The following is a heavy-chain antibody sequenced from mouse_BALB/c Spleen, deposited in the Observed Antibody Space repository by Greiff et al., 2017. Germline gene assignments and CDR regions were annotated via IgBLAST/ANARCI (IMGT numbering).Heavy chain of an antibody. V-gene: IGHV3-2*02. D-gene: IGHD2-10*02. CDR3: ARHLYGNYRAMDY. CDR1: GYSITSDYA. Sequence: DVKLQASGPGLVKPSQSLSLTCTVTGYSITSDYAWNWIRQFPGNKLEWMGYISYSGSTSYNPSLKSRISITRDTSKNQFFLQLNSVTTEDTATYYCARHLYGNYRAMDYWGQGTSVTVSS. CDR2: ISYSGST. J-gene: IGHJ4*01.